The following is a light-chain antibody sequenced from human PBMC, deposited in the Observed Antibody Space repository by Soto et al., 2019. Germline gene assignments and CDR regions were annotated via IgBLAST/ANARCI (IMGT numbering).Light chain of an antibody. CDR2: EVN. CDR1: SSDVGGYNY. V-gene: IGLV2-8*01. J-gene: IGLJ1*01. CDR3: SSSAARTYV. Sequence: QSALTQPPSASGSPGQSVAISCTGTSSDVGGYNYVSWYQQHPGKAPKLMIYEVNKRPSGVPDRFSGSKSGNTASLTVSGLRTEEEVNDSHSSSAARTYVFGTGTKLTVL.